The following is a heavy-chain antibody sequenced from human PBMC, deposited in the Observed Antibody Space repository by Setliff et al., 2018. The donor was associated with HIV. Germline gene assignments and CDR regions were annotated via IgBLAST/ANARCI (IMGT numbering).Heavy chain of an antibody. CDR3: ARTGYAFDV. V-gene: IGHV4-61*05. Sequence: PSETLSLTCTVSGDSVNDRSYFWGWIRQSPGKGPEWIAYIHVSGSTYFNPSLSSRVTISIDTSNNQFSLRLSSVTAADTAVYYCARTGYAFDVWGLGTMVTVSS. CDR1: GDSVNDRSYF. J-gene: IGHJ3*01. CDR2: IHVSGST.